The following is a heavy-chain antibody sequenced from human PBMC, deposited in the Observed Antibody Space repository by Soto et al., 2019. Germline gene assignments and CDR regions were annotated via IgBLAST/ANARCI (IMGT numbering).Heavy chain of an antibody. CDR3: VVAAQPYYFDY. CDR2: ISPYNGNT. Sequence: QVQLVQSGAEVKKPGASVKVSCKPSGYTFTSHGISWVRQSPGQGLEWMGWISPYNGNTNYAQKLQGRVTMTTDTSTSTAYMELRSLRSDDTAVYYCVVAAQPYYFDYWGQGTLVTVSS. CDR1: GYTFTSHG. V-gene: IGHV1-18*01. J-gene: IGHJ4*02. D-gene: IGHD2-15*01.